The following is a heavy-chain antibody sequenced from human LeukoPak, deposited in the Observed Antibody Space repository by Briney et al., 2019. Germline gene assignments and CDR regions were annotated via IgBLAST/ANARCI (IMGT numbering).Heavy chain of an antibody. J-gene: IGHJ4*02. D-gene: IGHD6-19*01. V-gene: IGHV1-2*02. CDR3: ARGRGSGWRYFDY. CDR2: INPNSGGT. Sequence: ASVKVSCKASGYTLTGYYMHWVRQAPGQGLEWMGWINPNSGGTNYAQKFQGRVTMTRDTSISTAYMELSRLRSDDTAVYYCARGRGSGWRYFDYWGQGTLVTVSS. CDR1: GYTLTGYY.